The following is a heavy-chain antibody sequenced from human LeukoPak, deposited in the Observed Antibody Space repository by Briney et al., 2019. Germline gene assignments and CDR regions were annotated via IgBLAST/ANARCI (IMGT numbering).Heavy chain of an antibody. J-gene: IGHJ4*02. V-gene: IGHV3-7*05. CDR2: IKEDGSEK. CDR1: GFTFSNYA. D-gene: IGHD1-26*01. Sequence: GGSLRLSCAASGFTFSNYAMSGVRQAPGKGLEWVANIKEDGSEKYYVDSVRGRFAISRDNAKNSLYLQMNSLRADDTAVYYCARSGSHDYWGQGTLVTVSS. CDR3: ARSGSHDY.